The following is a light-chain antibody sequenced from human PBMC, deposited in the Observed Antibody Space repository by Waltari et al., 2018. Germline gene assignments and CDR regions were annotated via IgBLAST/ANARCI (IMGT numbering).Light chain of an antibody. CDR3: SSYSNTNTPYVVLL. J-gene: IGLJ2*01. Sequence: QSALPQPASVSGSPGQSITISCTATSSAIGGYSFVSWYQQHPGKAPKLMIYDVSNRPSGVSDRFSGSKSGNTASLTISGLQAEDEADYYCSSYSNTNTPYVVLLFGGGTKLTVL. CDR2: DVS. V-gene: IGLV2-14*03. CDR1: SSAIGGYSF.